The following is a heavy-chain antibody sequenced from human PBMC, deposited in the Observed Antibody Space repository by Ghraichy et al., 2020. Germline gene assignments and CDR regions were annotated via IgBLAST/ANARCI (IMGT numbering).Heavy chain of an antibody. Sequence: SVKVSCKASGYTFTSYGISWVRQAPGQGLEWMGWISAYNGNTNYAQKLQGRVTMTTDTSTSTAYMELRSLRSDDTAVYYCARAGFMITFGGVKGDAFDIWGQGTMVTVSS. V-gene: IGHV1-18*01. CDR3: ARAGFMITFGGVKGDAFDI. CDR2: ISAYNGNT. D-gene: IGHD3-16*01. CDR1: GYTFTSYG. J-gene: IGHJ3*02.